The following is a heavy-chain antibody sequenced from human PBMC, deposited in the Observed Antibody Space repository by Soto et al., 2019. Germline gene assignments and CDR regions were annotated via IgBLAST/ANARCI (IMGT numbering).Heavy chain of an antibody. CDR1: GYTFTSYT. V-gene: IGHV1-3*01. CDR3: VTKKKAKYAGRAV. CDR2: INPGNGDT. J-gene: IGHJ6*04. Sequence: GASVKVSCKASGYTFTSYTMHWVRQAPGQRFEWMGWINPGNGDTKYSEKFQGRVTITRDTSASTADMELSSLRSEDTAVYYCVTKKKAKYAGRAVGRKGTPDPASS.